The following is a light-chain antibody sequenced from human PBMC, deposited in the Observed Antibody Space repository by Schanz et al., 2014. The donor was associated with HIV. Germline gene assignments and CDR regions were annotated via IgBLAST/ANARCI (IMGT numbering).Light chain of an antibody. CDR3: QQYGASVVT. J-gene: IGKJ1*01. Sequence: EVVLTQSPGTLSLSPGERATLSCRASQIVSSSYLAWYQQKPGQAPRLLIYGASNRATGIPDRFSGSGSGTDFTLTINRLEPEDFAVYYCQQYGASVVTFGQGTKVEVK. V-gene: IGKV3-20*01. CDR1: QIVSSSY. CDR2: GAS.